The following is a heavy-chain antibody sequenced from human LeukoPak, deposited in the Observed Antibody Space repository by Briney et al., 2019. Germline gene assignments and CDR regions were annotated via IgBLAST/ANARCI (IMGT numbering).Heavy chain of an antibody. J-gene: IGHJ4*02. CDR2: IYYSGST. CDR3: ARGYGGYFDY. V-gene: IGHV4-59*01. Sequence: SETLSLTCTVSGGSISSYYWSWIRQPPGKRLEWIGYIYYSGSTNYNPSLKSRVTISVDTSKNQFSLKLSSVTAADTAVYYCARGYGGYFDYWGQGTLVTVSS. CDR1: GGSISSYY. D-gene: IGHD5-18*01.